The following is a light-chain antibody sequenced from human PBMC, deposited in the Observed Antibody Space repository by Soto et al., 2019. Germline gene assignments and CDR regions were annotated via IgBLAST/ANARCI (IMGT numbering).Light chain of an antibody. Sequence: DIVMTQTPLDLSVTPGQPASISCKSIHSVCYSDVKTYLYWYVQKSGQPPQPLIYEVSKRFSGIPDRFSGGGSGTEFTLTISSLQSEDFVVYYCQQYNSWPPITFGQGTRLEIK. V-gene: IGKV2D-29*01. J-gene: IGKJ5*01. CDR2: EVS. CDR3: QQYNSWPPIT. CDR1: HSVCYSDVKTY.